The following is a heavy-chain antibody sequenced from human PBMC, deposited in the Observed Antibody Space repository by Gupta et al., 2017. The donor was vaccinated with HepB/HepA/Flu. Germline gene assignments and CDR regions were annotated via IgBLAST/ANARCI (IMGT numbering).Heavy chain of an antibody. V-gene: IGHV1-2*04. CDR3: ARGGGIALEFDY. D-gene: IGHD6-13*01. J-gene: IGHJ4*02. CDR1: GYSFTGQH. Sequence: QVQLVQSGAEVKKHGASVKVSCKASGYSFTGQHIHWVRQAPGQGLEWMGWINPNSGGTNYAQKFQDWVTMSRDTSISTAYMELRSLKSDDTAIYYCARGGGIALEFDYWGQGTLVTVSS. CDR2: INPNSGGT.